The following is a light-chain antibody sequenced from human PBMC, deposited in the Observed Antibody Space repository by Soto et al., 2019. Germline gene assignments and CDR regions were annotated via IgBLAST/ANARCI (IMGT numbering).Light chain of an antibody. V-gene: IGLV3-21*04. CDR3: QVWDSSSAVVV. Sequence: SYELTQPPSVSVAPGKTARITCGGNNIASKSVHWDQQKPGQAPVLVIYYDSDRPSGIPVRFSGSNSINTATLTISRVEAGDEADYYCQVWDSSSAVVVFGGGTKVTVL. CDR1: NIASKS. J-gene: IGLJ2*01. CDR2: YDS.